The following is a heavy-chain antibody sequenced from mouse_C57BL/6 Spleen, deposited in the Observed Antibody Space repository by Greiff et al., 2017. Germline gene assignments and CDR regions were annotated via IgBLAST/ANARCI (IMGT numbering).Heavy chain of an antibody. J-gene: IGHJ1*03. CDR3: ARKDGDWYFDV. CDR2: IDPSDSYT. CDR1: GYTFTSYW. Sequence: QLQQPGAELVMPGASVKLSCKASGYTFTSYWMHWVKQRPGQGLEWIGEIDPSDSYTNYNQKFKGKSTLTVDKSSSTAYMQLSSLTSEDSAVYYCARKDGDWYFDVWGTGTTVTVSS. V-gene: IGHV1-69*01.